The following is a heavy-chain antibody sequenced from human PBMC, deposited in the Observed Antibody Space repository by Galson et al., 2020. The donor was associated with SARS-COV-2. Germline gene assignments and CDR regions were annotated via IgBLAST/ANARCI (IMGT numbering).Heavy chain of an antibody. V-gene: IGHV1-69*10. J-gene: IGHJ4*02. CDR3: ARSRDYYGSGSYPAYY. Sequence: SVKVSCKASGGTFSSYAISWVRQAPGQGLEWMGGIIPILGIANYAQKFQGRVTITADKSTSTAYMELSSLRSEDTAVYYCARSRDYYGSGSYPAYYWGQGTLVTVSS. CDR1: GGTFSSYA. D-gene: IGHD3-10*01. CDR2: IIPILGIA.